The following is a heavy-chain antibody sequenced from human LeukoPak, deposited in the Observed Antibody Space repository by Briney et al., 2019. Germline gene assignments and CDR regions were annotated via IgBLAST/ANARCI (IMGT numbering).Heavy chain of an antibody. CDR3: ARDYSGGYNGYFDY. J-gene: IGHJ4*02. V-gene: IGHV3-20*04. Sequence: PGGSLRLSCAASGFTFSTYSMNWVRQAPGKGLEWVSGINWNGGSTGYADSVKGRFTISRDSAKNSLYLQMNSLRAEDTALYYCARDYSGGYNGYFDYWGQGTLVTVSS. D-gene: IGHD5-24*01. CDR2: INWNGGST. CDR1: GFTFSTYS.